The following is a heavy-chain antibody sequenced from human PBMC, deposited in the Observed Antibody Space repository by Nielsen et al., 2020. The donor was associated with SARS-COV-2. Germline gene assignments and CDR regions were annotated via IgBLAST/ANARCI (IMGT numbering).Heavy chain of an antibody. CDR1: GFSFSSYG. J-gene: IGHJ4*02. CDR3: ARDRSSGSFDY. Sequence: GSLRLSCAASGFSFSSYGMHWVRQAPGKGLEWVAIIWYDGSNKYYADSVKGRFTISRDNSKNTLYLQMNSLRAEDTAVYYCARDRSSGSFDYWGQGTLVTVSS. CDR2: IWYDGSNK. D-gene: IGHD6-19*01. V-gene: IGHV3-33*01.